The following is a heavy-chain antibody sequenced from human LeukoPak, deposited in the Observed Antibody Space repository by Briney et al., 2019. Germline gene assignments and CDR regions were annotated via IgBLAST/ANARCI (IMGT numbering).Heavy chain of an antibody. CDR3: AKDAQRGFDYSNSLEY. CDR1: GFIFNHHA. CDR2: IWSDKSNR. J-gene: IGHJ4*02. D-gene: IGHD4-11*01. Sequence: PGGSLRLSCAASGFIFNHHAMHWVRQAPGKGLEWVAVIWSDKSNRFYADPVRGRFTISRDDSRKTVYLQMEGMTAEDTAIYYCAKDAQRGFDYSNSLEYWGQGALVTVAS. V-gene: IGHV3-33*06.